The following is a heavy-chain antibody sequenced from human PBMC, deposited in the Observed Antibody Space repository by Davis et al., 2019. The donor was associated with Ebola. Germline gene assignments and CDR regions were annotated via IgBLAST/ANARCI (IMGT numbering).Heavy chain of an antibody. CDR2: VSYDGNIE. CDR1: GFTFSHYA. D-gene: IGHD2-2*01. CDR3: AREGGTVRAAILAH. V-gene: IGHV3-30-3*01. Sequence: GGSLRLSCAASGFTFSHYAMHWVRQAPGKGLEWVAVVSYDGNIEFYKDSVKGRFTISRDNSKNTVYLHLNSLRAEDTAVYYCAREGGTVRAAILAHWGQGTLVTVSS. J-gene: IGHJ4*02.